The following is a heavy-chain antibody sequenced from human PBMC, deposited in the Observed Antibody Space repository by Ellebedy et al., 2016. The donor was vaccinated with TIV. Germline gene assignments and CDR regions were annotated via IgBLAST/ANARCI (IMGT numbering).Heavy chain of an antibody. J-gene: IGHJ4*02. Sequence: GGSLRLSCAASGFTFSSYAMSWVRQAPGKGLEWVSAISGSGGSTYYADSVKGRFTISRDNSKNTLYLQMNSLRAEDTAVYYCARDRSGSYYYDYWGQGTLVTVSS. D-gene: IGHD3-10*01. CDR3: ARDRSGSYYYDY. V-gene: IGHV3-23*01. CDR1: GFTFSSYA. CDR2: ISGSGGST.